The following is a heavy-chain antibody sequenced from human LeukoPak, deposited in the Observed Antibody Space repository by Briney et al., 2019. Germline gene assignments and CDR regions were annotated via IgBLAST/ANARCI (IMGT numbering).Heavy chain of an antibody. D-gene: IGHD3-10*01. CDR1: GFTFSSYA. V-gene: IGHV3-23*01. CDR2: ISGSGGST. J-gene: IGHJ4*02. CDR3: AKDADARGASRLLWFGKLPDY. Sequence: GGSLRLSCAASGFTFSSYAMSWVRQAPGKGLEWVSAISGSGGSTYYADSVKGRFTISRDNSKNTLYLQMNSLRAEDTAVYYCAKDADARGASRLLWFGKLPDYWGQGTLVTVSS.